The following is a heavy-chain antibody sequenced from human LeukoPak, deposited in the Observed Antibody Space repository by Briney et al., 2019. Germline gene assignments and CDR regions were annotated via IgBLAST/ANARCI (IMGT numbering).Heavy chain of an antibody. CDR2: IIPIFGTA. V-gene: IGHV1-69*05. Sequence: ASVKVSCKASGGTFSSYAISWVRQAPGRGLEWMGGIIPIFGTANYAQKFQGRVTITTDESTSTAYMELSSLRSEDTAVYYYASRYCSSTSCYPYYYYYMDVWGKGTTVTVSS. CDR3: ASRYCSSTSCYPYYYYYMDV. CDR1: GGTFSSYA. J-gene: IGHJ6*03. D-gene: IGHD2-2*01.